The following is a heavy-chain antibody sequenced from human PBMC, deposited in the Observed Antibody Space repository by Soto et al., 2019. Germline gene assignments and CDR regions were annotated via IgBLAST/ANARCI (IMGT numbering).Heavy chain of an antibody. CDR3: ASSPFSYGSGSYYNVYYYYGMDV. D-gene: IGHD3-10*01. Sequence: SETLSLTCTVSGGSISSYYWSWIRQPPGKGLEWIGYIYYSGSTNYNPSLKSRVTISVDTSKNQFSLKLSSVTAADTAVYYCASSPFSYGSGSYYNVYYYYGMDVWGQGTTVTVSS. CDR2: IYYSGST. J-gene: IGHJ6*02. CDR1: GGSISSYY. V-gene: IGHV4-59*01.